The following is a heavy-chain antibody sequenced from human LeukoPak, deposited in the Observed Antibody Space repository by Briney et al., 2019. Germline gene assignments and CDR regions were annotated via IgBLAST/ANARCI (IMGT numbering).Heavy chain of an antibody. J-gene: IGHJ4*02. CDR1: GFTFSSYW. Sequence: GGSLRLSCAASGFTFSSYWMSWVRQAPGKGLEWVANIKQDGSDKYYVDSVKGRFTISRDNAKKSLYLQMNSLRVEDTAVYYCARGGSYSCLDYWGQGTLVTVSS. CDR2: IKQDGSDK. V-gene: IGHV3-7*01. D-gene: IGHD3-10*01. CDR3: ARGGSYSCLDY.